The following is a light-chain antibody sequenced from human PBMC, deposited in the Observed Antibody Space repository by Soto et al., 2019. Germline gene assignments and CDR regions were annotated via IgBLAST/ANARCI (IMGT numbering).Light chain of an antibody. V-gene: IGKV3-11*01. CDR2: NAS. Sequence: DIVLTRSPATLSLSPGERATLSCRASQNVSTYLAWYQQKPGQGPRLLIYNASNRATGTPARFSGRGSGTDFTLTISRLEPEDFAVYYCQQYGGPVPWTFGQGTKVDIK. CDR1: QNVSTY. CDR3: QQYGGPVPWT. J-gene: IGKJ1*01.